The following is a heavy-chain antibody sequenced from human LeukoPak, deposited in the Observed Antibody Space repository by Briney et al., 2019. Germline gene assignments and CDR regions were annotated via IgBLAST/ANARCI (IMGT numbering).Heavy chain of an antibody. CDR1: GFSFNIYT. V-gene: IGHV3-21*01. CDR2: ISSSGSYI. Sequence: GGSLRLSCAASGFSFNIYTMNWVRQAPGKGLEWVSSISSSGSYISQADSLKGRFAISRDNAQNSLYLQMNSLRAEDTAVYYCARGALYDSSGNRYFQPWGQGTLVTVSS. D-gene: IGHD3-22*01. CDR3: ARGALYDSSGNRYFQP. J-gene: IGHJ1*01.